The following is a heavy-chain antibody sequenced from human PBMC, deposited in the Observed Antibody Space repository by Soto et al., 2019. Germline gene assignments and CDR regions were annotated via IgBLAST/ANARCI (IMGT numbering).Heavy chain of an antibody. J-gene: IGHJ6*02. CDR3: ARNKGYCSSISCYGMDV. CDR1: GYSFSRYW. Sequence: GESLKISCNGSGYSFSRYWIVWVRQTPGKGLEWMGTIYPGDSDTRYSPSFQGQVTISADKSISTAYLQWNSLKASDTAMYFRARNKGYCSSISCYGMDVWGQGAAVTVYS. D-gene: IGHD2-2*01. V-gene: IGHV5-51*01. CDR2: IYPGDSDT.